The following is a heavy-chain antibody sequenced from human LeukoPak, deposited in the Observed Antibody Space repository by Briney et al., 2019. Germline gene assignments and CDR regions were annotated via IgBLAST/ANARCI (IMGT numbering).Heavy chain of an antibody. J-gene: IGHJ4*02. CDR1: LWTFSNAW. CDR3: AIDEPNYAPYDFDF. D-gene: IGHD4/OR15-4a*01. V-gene: IGHV3-15*01. Sequence: GGSLRLPCAGSLWTFSNAWMNWVRQAPGKGLEWVGRIKSKADGETTDYASPVKRRFTISRDDSNNMAYLQMNSLKIEDTAVYYCAIDEPNYAPYDFDFWGQGTLVTVSS. CDR2: IKSKADGETT.